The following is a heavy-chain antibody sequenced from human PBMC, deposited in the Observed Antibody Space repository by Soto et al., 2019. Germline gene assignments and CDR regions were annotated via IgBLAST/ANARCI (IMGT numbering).Heavy chain of an antibody. Sequence: QVQLQESGPGLVKPSGTLSLTCAVSGGSISSSHWWTWVRQSPGKGLEYIGEISHSGTSNSNPSLKSRVTLSVDMANNHFSLTLTSVTAADTAVYYCARVVLTITRGAFDAWGQGTLVIVSS. J-gene: IGHJ3*01. V-gene: IGHV4-4*02. CDR2: ISHSGTS. CDR1: GGSISSSHW. D-gene: IGHD3-9*01. CDR3: ARVVLTITRGAFDA.